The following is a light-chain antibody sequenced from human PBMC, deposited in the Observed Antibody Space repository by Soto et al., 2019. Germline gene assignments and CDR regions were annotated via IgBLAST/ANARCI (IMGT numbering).Light chain of an antibody. J-gene: IGLJ1*01. CDR3: SSYTSSSTYV. Sequence: QAVVTQPPSVSGSPGQSVTISCTGASSDVGSYNRVSWYQQFPATAPKLLIYEVSNRPSGVPDRFSGSKSGNTASLTISGLQAEDEADYYCSSYTSSSTYVFGTGTKLTVL. CDR2: EVS. CDR1: SSDVGSYNR. V-gene: IGLV2-18*02.